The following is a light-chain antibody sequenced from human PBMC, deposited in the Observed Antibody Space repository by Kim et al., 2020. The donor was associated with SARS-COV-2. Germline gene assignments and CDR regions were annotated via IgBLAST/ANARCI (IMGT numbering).Light chain of an antibody. CDR3: QQYKTYPIT. CDR2: RAS. J-gene: IGKJ4*01. V-gene: IGKV1-5*03. CDR1: GVSSGF. Sequence: AAGGDGVIITRRRNGVSSGFLAWYQQKPGTAPKVLISRASNLASGVPPRFSGSASGTGFTLTISGQQPDDVATYDCQQYKTYPITFGGGTKVDIK.